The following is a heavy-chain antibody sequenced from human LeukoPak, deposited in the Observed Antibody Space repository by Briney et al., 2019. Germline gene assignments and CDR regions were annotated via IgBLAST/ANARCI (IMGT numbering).Heavy chain of an antibody. V-gene: IGHV1-24*01. CDR3: ATVDVDLAYSYIPYMFDP. CDR1: GYTLTELS. D-gene: IGHD5-18*01. Sequence: ASVKVSRKVSGYTLTELSMHWVRQAPGKGLEWMGGFDPEDGETIYAQKFQGRVTMTEDTSTDTAYMELSSLRSEDTAVYYCATVDVDLAYSYIPYMFDPWGQGTLVTVSS. CDR2: FDPEDGET. J-gene: IGHJ5*02.